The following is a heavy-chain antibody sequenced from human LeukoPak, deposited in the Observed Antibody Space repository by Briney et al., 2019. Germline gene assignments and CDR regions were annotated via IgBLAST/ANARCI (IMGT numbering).Heavy chain of an antibody. Sequence: PSETLSLTCTVSGGSISSSSYYWGWIRQPPGKGLEWIGSIYYSGSTYYNPSLKSRVTISVDTSKNQFSLKLSSVTAADTAVYYCARDRFSPGSSWYSDYWGQGTLVTVSS. CDR2: IYYSGST. D-gene: IGHD6-13*01. V-gene: IGHV4-39*07. J-gene: IGHJ4*02. CDR3: ARDRFSPGSSWYSDY. CDR1: GGSISSSSYY.